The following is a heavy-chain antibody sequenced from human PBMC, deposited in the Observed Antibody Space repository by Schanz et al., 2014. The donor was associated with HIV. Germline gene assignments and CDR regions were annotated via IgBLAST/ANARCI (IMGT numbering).Heavy chain of an antibody. Sequence: QVQLVESGGGVVQPGRSLRLSCAASGFTFSSYGIHWVRQAPGKGLEWVSSISSSGRYIYYADSVKGRFTISRDNSKNTLYLQMNSLRAEDTAVYYCARGLTSSWFAPLDFWGLGTLVTVSS. D-gene: IGHD6-13*01. CDR2: ISSSGRYI. J-gene: IGHJ4*02. CDR3: ARGLTSSWFAPLDF. CDR1: GFTFSSYG. V-gene: IGHV3-NL1*01.